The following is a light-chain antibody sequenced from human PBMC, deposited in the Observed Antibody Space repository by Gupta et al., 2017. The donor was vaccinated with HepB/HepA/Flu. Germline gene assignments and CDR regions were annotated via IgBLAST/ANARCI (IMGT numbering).Light chain of an antibody. J-gene: IGKJ3*01. Sequence: DIQMTPAPSPLSASVGDRVTIPCRASQSITTWLAWYQQKPGKAPKLLMYKASSLESGVPSRFSGSGSGTEFTLTISSLQPDDFAAYYCQHYNNYLFTFGPGTKVDIK. CDR3: QHYNNYLFT. V-gene: IGKV1-5*03. CDR2: KAS. CDR1: QSITTW.